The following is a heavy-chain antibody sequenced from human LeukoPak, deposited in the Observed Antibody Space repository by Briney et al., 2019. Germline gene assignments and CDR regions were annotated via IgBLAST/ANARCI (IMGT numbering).Heavy chain of an antibody. D-gene: IGHD3-16*01. CDR2: IKQDGSEK. V-gene: IGHV3-7*01. Sequence: PGGSLRLSCAASGFIFSSYWMSGVRQAPGKGLEWVANIKQDGSEKYYVDSVKGRFTISRDNAKNSLFLQMNSLRAEDTAVYYCARHVRFEGVDYWGQGTLVTVSS. CDR3: ARHVRFEGVDY. J-gene: IGHJ4*02. CDR1: GFIFSSYW.